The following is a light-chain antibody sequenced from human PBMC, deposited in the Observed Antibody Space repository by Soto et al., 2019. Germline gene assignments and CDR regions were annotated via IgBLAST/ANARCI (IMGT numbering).Light chain of an antibody. Sequence: DIQMTHSPSSLSASVGARFPFICRASKTIISYLNWYQQKPGRAPKLLIYAASTLKSGVPSRFSGSGSGTDFTLTISSLQPEDIATYYCQQSYSTPKLTFGGGTKVEI. CDR3: QQSYSTPKLT. V-gene: IGKV1-39*01. CDR1: KTIISY. CDR2: AAS. J-gene: IGKJ4*01.